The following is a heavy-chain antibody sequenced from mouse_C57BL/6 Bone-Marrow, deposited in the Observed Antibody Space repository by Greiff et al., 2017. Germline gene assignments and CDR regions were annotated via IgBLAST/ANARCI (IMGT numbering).Heavy chain of an antibody. CDR2: INPNYGTN. CDR3: SSEVIPITTVAPYWCFDV. J-gene: IGHJ1*03. CDR1: GYSFTDYN. D-gene: IGHD1-1*01. Sequence: EVQLQQSGPELVKPGASVKISCKASGYSFTDYNMNWVKQSNGKSLEWIGVINPNYGTNSYNQKFKGKATLTVDQSSITAYMQRNSLTSEDSAVSYWSSEVIPITTVAPYWCFDVWGTGTTVTVSA. V-gene: IGHV1-39*01.